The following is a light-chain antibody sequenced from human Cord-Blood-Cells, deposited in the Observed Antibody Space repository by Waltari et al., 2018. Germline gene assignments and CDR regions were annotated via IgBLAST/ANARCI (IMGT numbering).Light chain of an antibody. CDR2: EVS. J-gene: IGLJ1*01. CDR1: SSHVGSYNR. Sequence: QSALTQPPSVSGSPGQSVTISCTGTSSHVGSYNRVSWYQQPPGTAPKLIFYEVSNRPSGVPDSFSGSKSGNTASLTISGLQAEDEADYYCSSYTSSSTYVVGTGTKVTVL. V-gene: IGLV2-18*02. CDR3: SSYTSSSTYV.